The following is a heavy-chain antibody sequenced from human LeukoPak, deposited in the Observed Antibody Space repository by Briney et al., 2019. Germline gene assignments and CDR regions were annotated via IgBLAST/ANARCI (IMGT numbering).Heavy chain of an antibody. Sequence: GASVKVSCKASEHTLKSYDINWVRQATGQGLEWMGWMNPNSGNTGYAQKLQGRVTMTRNTSINTAYMELSRLRSEDTAVYYCVLVATIANWGQGTLVTVSS. CDR1: EHTLKSYD. D-gene: IGHD5-24*01. J-gene: IGHJ4*02. CDR2: MNPNSGNT. V-gene: IGHV1-8*01. CDR3: VLVATIAN.